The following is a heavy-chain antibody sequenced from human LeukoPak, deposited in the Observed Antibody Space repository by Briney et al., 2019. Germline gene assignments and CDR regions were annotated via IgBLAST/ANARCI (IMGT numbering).Heavy chain of an antibody. CDR2: ISSSGSTI. CDR1: RVTLSSYE. CDR3: ARGKPGHWDY. J-gene: IGHJ4*02. Sequence: RGSLRHSCAPPRVTLSSYEMNSGRQAPGKGLEWGSYISSSGSTIYYTDTVKSRFTISRDNAKNSLYLQMNSLRAEDTAVYYCARGKPGHWDYWGQGTLVTVSS. V-gene: IGHV3-48*03. D-gene: IGHD1-14*01.